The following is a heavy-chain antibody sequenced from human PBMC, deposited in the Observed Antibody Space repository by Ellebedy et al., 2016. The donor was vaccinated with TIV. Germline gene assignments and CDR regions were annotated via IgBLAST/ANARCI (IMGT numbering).Heavy chain of an antibody. CDR3: ARFWGGYCGRSSCYADY. D-gene: IGHD2-2*01. CDR2: IYNDGST. CDR1: GFTFSGHL. J-gene: IGHJ4*02. V-gene: IGHV3-53*01. Sequence: GESLKISCAASGFTFSGHLMNWLRQAPGKGLEWVSLIYNDGSTYYADSVKGRFTTSTDNSKNTVFLQMNSLGVDETAVYFCARFWGGYCGRSSCYADYWGQGTLVTVSS.